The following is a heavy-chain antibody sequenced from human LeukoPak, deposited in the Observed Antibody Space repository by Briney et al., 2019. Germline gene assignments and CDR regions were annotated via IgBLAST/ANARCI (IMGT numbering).Heavy chain of an antibody. Sequence: GGSLRLSCVASGFTFSNAWMSWVRQAPGKGLEWVGRIKSKTDGGTTDYAAPVKGRFTILRDDSKNTLYLQMNSLKTEDTAVYYCTTEVVVVVAATNWFDPWGQGTLVTVSS. V-gene: IGHV3-15*01. D-gene: IGHD2-15*01. J-gene: IGHJ5*02. CDR3: TTEVVVVVAATNWFDP. CDR2: IKSKTDGGTT. CDR1: GFTFSNAW.